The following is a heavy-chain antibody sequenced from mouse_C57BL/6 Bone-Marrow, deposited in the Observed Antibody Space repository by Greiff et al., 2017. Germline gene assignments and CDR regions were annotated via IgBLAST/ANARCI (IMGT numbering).Heavy chain of an antibody. CDR3: ARDGLGFDY. V-gene: IGHV7-1*01. D-gene: IGHD3-3*01. Sequence: EVMLVESGGGLVQSGRSLRLSCATSGFTFSDFYMEWVRQAPGKGLEWIAASRNKANDYTTEYSASVKGRFIVSRDTSQSILYLQMNALRAEDTAIYYCARDGLGFDYWGQGTTLTVSS. J-gene: IGHJ2*01. CDR2: SRNKANDYTT. CDR1: GFTFSDFY.